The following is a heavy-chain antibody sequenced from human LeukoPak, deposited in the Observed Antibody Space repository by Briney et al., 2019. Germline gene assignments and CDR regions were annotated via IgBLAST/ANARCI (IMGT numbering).Heavy chain of an antibody. CDR1: RFTFGTLS. V-gene: IGHV3-48*01. CDR3: ARDKGSEGLIRGALLPYMDV. J-gene: IGHJ6*03. CDR2: IIRMSSTI. Sequence: GGSRRLSCAPSRFTFGTLSMNWVRQAQGRGLGWVSSIIRMSSTIYYADSVKGRFTISRDNAKNSLYLQMSSLRAEDTAVYYCARDKGSEGLIRGALLPYMDVWGKGTTVTVSS. D-gene: IGHD1-26*01.